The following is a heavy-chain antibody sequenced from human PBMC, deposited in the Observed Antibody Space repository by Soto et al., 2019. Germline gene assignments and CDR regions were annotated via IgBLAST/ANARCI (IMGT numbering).Heavy chain of an antibody. Sequence: GASVKVSCKASGYTFTGYYMHWVRQAPGQGLEWMGWINPNSGGTNYAQKFQGWVTMTRDTSISTAYMELSRLRSDDTAVYYCARHYGSGSSHDAFDIWGQGTMVTVS. V-gene: IGHV1-2*04. J-gene: IGHJ3*02. CDR1: GYTFTGYY. CDR2: INPNSGGT. D-gene: IGHD3-10*01. CDR3: ARHYGSGSSHDAFDI.